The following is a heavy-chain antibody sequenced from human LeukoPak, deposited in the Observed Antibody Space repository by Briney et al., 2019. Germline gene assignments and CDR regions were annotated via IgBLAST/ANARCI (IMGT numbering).Heavy chain of an antibody. CDR1: GGTFSSYA. CDR3: TSLYYYYMDV. V-gene: IGHV1-69*13. Sequence: GASVKVSCKASGGTFSSYAISWVRQAPGQGLEWMGGIIPIFGTANYAQKFQGRVTITADESTSTAYMELSSLRSEDTAVYYCTSLYYYYMDVWGKGTTVTVSS. J-gene: IGHJ6*03. CDR2: IIPIFGTA.